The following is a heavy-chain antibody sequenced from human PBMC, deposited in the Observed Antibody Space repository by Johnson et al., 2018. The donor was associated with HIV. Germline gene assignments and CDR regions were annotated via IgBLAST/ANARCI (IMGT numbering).Heavy chain of an antibody. D-gene: IGHD6-25*01. Sequence: QMLLVESGGGVVQPGRSLRLSCAASGFTFSSYDMHWVRQAQGKGLEWVALISYAGSNKYHADSVKGRFTISRDNSKNTLYLQMNSLRPEDTAAYYCATIAAHGAAFDIWGQGTVVTVSS. CDR1: GFTFSSYD. CDR3: ATIAAHGAAFDI. V-gene: IGHV3-30*03. J-gene: IGHJ3*02. CDR2: ISYAGSNK.